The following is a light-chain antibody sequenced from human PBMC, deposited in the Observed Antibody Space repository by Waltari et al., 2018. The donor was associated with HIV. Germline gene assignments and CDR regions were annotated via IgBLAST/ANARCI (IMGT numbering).Light chain of an antibody. CDR2: GTS. V-gene: IGKV3-20*01. Sequence: EIVLTQSPGTLSLSPGERAPLSCKTSQSVSSSFLAWYQQKPGQAPRLLIYGTSNRATGIPDRFSGSGSGTDFTLTINSLEPEDFVVYYCQQYGTSPKTFGQGTKVEIK. CDR3: QQYGTSPKT. CDR1: QSVSSSF. J-gene: IGKJ1*01.